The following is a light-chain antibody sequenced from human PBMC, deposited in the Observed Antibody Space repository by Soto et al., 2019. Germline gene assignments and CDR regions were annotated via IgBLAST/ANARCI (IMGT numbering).Light chain of an antibody. J-gene: IGKJ3*01. CDR3: QQRSNGPLT. V-gene: IGKV3-11*01. Sequence: VLTQSPATLSSSPGEIATLSCRASQSVSTFLACNEQKPCQPPRLLIYDASNRATGIPARFSGSGTGTDFTLTISSLEPEDFAVYNCQQRSNGPLTFGPGTTGAIK. CDR2: DAS. CDR1: QSVSTF.